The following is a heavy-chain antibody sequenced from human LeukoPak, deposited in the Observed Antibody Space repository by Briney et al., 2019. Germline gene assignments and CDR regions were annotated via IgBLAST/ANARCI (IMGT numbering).Heavy chain of an antibody. CDR2: IIPIFGTA. CDR3: ARDEGYCTNGVCSYFDY. CDR1: GGTFSSYA. J-gene: IGHJ4*02. V-gene: IGHV1-69*01. Sequence: SVKVSCKASGGTFSSYAISWVRQAPGQGLEWMGGIIPIFGTANYAQKFQGRVTITADESTSTAYMELSSLRSEDTAVYYCARDEGYCTNGVCSYFDYWGQGTLVTVSS. D-gene: IGHD2-8*01.